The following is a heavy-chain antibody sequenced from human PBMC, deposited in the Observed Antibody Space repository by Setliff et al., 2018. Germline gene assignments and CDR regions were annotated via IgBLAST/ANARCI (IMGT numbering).Heavy chain of an antibody. CDR1: GGSISSSSYH. D-gene: IGHD3-3*01. CDR2: IYYNGNT. J-gene: IGHJ4*02. Sequence: SETLSLTCTVSGGSISSSSYHWGWIRQPPGKGLEWIGNIYYNGNTNKNPSLKSRVTISVDTSKDQFSLRLSSVTAADTAVYYCRFWSGYYKNDYWGQGTLVTVSS. CDR3: RFWSGYYKNDY. V-gene: IGHV4-39*01.